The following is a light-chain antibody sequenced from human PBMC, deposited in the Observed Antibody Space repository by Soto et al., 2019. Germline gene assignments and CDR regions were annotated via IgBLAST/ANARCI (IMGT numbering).Light chain of an antibody. CDR3: QQNNAWPLT. V-gene: IGKV3-15*01. J-gene: IGKJ1*01. CDR1: QSVSSN. CDR2: GAS. Sequence: EIVMTQSPATLSVSPGERATLSCRASQSVSSNLAWYQQKPGQAPRLLIYGASTRATGFPARFSGSGSGTEFTLTISSLQSEDFAFYYCQQNNAWPLTFGQGTKVDIK.